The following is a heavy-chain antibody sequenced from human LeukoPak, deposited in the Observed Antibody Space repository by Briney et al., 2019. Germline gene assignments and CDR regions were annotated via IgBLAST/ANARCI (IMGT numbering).Heavy chain of an antibody. J-gene: IGHJ4*02. CDR1: GFTFSSYW. Sequence: GGSLRLSCAASGFTFSSYWMHWVRQAPGKGLVWVSRINSDGSSTSYADSVKGRFTISRDNAKNTLYLQMNSLRAEDTAVYYCERGTHSSTWYGAMYYFDYWAKETLVTVS. CDR2: INSDGSST. D-gene: IGHD6-13*01. CDR3: ERGTHSSTWYGAMYYFDY. V-gene: IGHV3-74*01.